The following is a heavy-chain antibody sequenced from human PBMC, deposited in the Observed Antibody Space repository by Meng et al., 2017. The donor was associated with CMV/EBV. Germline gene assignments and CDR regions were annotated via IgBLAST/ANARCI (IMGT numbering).Heavy chain of an antibody. D-gene: IGHD2-21*01. CDR2: IKSKNDGRTT. CDR3: TTDHRYCASNCYS. V-gene: IGHV3-15*01. Sequence: SGLTFRRTWLTWVRQAPGKELEWVGRIKSKNDGRTTNYAAPVQNRFTISRDDSRNTVYLQMSSLKTEDTAIYFCTTDHRYCASNCYSWGQGTLVTVSS. J-gene: IGHJ5*02. CDR1: GLTFRRTW.